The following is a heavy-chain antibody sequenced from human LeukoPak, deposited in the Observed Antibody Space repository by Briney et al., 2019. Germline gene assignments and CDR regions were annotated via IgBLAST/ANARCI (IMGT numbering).Heavy chain of an antibody. J-gene: IGHJ4*02. CDR3: ARGPPNWGYDY. D-gene: IGHD7-27*01. Sequence: VSVTVSCKASGYTFTSYDFNWVRQAPGQRPEWMGWMSPNSGDTGYAQKFQDRVTMTRNTSISTAYMELSSLRSDDTAVYYCARGPPNWGYDYWGPGTLVTVSS. CDR1: GYTFTSYD. CDR2: MSPNSGDT. V-gene: IGHV1-8*01.